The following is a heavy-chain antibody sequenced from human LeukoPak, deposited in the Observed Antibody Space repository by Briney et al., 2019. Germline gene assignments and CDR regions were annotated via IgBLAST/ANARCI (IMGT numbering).Heavy chain of an antibody. J-gene: IGHJ5*02. CDR1: GFTFSSYG. D-gene: IGHD4-11*01. V-gene: IGHV3-30*02. Sequence: PGGSLRLSCAASGFTFSSYGMHWVRQAPGKGLEWVAFIRYDGSNKYYADSVKGRFTISRDNSKNTLYLQMNSLGAEDTAVYYCAKDRAPVGNYPPYNWFDPWGQGTLVTVSS. CDR3: AKDRAPVGNYPPYNWFDP. CDR2: IRYDGSNK.